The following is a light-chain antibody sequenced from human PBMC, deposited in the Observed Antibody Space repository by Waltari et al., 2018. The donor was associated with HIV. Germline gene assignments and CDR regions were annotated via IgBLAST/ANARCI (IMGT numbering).Light chain of an antibody. CDR1: ALPKQY. V-gene: IGLV3-25*03. CDR2: KDS. J-gene: IGLJ3*02. CDR3: QSSDSSGTYPWV. Sequence: SYELTQPPSVSVSPGQTARITCSGDALPKQYAYWYQQKPGQAPVLVIYKDSERPSGIPERCSGSSSGTTVTLTISGVHAEDEADYSCQSSDSSGTYPWVVGGGTKLTVL.